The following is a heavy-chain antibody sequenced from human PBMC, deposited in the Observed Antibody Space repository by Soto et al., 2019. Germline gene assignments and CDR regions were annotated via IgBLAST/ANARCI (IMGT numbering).Heavy chain of an antibody. Sequence: GGSLRLSCTASGFTFGDYTMIWFRQAPGKGLEWVGFIRSKAYGGTTEYAASVKGRFTISRDDSKSIAYLQMNSLKTEDTAVYYCTREFSYYDFWSGGDYWGQGTLVTVSS. J-gene: IGHJ4*02. D-gene: IGHD3-3*01. V-gene: IGHV3-49*03. CDR2: IRSKAYGGTT. CDR3: TREFSYYDFWSGGDY. CDR1: GFTFGDYT.